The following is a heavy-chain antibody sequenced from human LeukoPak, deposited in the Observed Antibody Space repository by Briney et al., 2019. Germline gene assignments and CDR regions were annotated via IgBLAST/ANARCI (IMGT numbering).Heavy chain of an antibody. Sequence: PGGSLRLSCAASGFTFSSYGMSWVRQAPGKGLGWVANIKKDGSEKYSVDSVKGRFTISRDNAKTSLYLQMNTLRAEDTAVYYCARHLSGVTGYTYGRGIDYWGQGTLVTVSS. CDR2: IKKDGSEK. CDR1: GFTFSSYG. CDR3: ARHLSGVTGYTYGRGIDY. D-gene: IGHD5-18*01. J-gene: IGHJ4*02. V-gene: IGHV3-7*01.